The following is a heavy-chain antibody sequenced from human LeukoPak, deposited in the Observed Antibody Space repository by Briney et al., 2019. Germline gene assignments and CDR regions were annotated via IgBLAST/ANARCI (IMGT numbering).Heavy chain of an antibody. D-gene: IGHD2-8*01. V-gene: IGHV3-30*04. CDR3: ARVYLERLTAGYFDH. Sequence: PGGSLRLSCAASGFTFSTYAMNWVRQAPGKGLEGVAVISDDGRHNYYADSVKGRFTISRDNSKSTLYLQINSLRDDDSAAYFCARVYLERLTAGYFDHWGQGTQVTVSS. CDR2: ISDDGRHN. J-gene: IGHJ4*02. CDR1: GFTFSTYA.